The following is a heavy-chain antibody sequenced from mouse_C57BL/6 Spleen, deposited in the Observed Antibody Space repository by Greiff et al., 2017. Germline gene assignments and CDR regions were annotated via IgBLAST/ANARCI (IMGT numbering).Heavy chain of an antibody. Sequence: EVQLVESGPGLVKPSQSLSLTCSVTGYSITSGYYWNWIRQFPGNKLEWMGYISYDGSNNYNPSLKNRISITRDTSKNQFFLKLNTVTTEDTATYYCARNDWGAMDYWGQGTSVTVSS. CDR3: ARNDWGAMDY. D-gene: IGHD2-4*01. V-gene: IGHV3-6*01. CDR2: ISYDGSN. J-gene: IGHJ4*01. CDR1: GYSITSGYY.